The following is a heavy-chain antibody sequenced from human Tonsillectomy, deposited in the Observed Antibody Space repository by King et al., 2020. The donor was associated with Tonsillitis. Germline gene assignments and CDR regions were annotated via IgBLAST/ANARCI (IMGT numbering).Heavy chain of an antibody. CDR2: IYYSGSI. CDR3: ARVSAAAGAFDI. CDR1: GGSISSYY. J-gene: IGHJ3*02. D-gene: IGHD6-13*01. Sequence: QVQLQESGPGLVKPSETLSLTCTVSGGSISSYYWSWIRQPPGKGLEWIGYIYYSGSINYNPSLKSRVTISVDTSKNQFSLKLSSVTAADTAVYHCARVSAAAGAFDIWGQGTMVTVSS. V-gene: IGHV4-59*01.